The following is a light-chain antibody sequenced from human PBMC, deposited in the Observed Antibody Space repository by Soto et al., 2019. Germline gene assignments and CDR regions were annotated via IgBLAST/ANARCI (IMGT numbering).Light chain of an antibody. CDR3: QQYGSSPPT. CDR1: QIVNSMY. CDR2: GAS. J-gene: IGKJ1*01. Sequence: EIVLTQSPGTLSLSPGERATLSCRASQIVNSMYLAWYQQKPGQAPRLLIYGASSRAPGIPDRFGGSGSGTDFTLTISRLEPEDFAVYYCQQYGSSPPTFGQGTKVEIK. V-gene: IGKV3-20*01.